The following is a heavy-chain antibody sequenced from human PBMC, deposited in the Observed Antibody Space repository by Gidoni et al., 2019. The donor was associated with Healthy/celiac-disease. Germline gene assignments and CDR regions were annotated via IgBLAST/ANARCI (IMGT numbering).Heavy chain of an antibody. Sequence: EVQLVESGGGWIQPGGSLRLSCAASGFTVSSNYMSWVRQAPGKGLEWVSVIYSGGSTYYADSVKGRFTISRDNSKNTLYLQMNSLRAEDTAVYYCARERGYYDSSGPDAFDIWGQGTMVTVSS. CDR3: ARERGYYDSSGPDAFDI. D-gene: IGHD3-22*01. CDR2: IYSGGST. J-gene: IGHJ3*02. CDR1: GFTVSSNY. V-gene: IGHV3-53*01.